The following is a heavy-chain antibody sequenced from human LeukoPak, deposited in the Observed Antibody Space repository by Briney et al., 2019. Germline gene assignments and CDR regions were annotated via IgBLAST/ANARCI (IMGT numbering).Heavy chain of an antibody. CDR1: GYSISSGYY. V-gene: IGHV4-38-2*02. CDR2: IYHSGST. J-gene: IGHJ4*02. Sequence: PSETLSLTCTVSGYSISSGYYWGWIRQPPGQGLEWIGSIYHSGSTYYNPSLKSRVTISVDTSKNQFSLKLSSVTAADTAVYYCARDGRGYYDSSGYSFDYWGQGTLVTVSS. D-gene: IGHD3-22*01. CDR3: ARDGRGYYDSSGYSFDY.